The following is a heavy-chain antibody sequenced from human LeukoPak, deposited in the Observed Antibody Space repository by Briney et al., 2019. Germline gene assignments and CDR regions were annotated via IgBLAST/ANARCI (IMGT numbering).Heavy chain of an antibody. J-gene: IGHJ4*02. CDR2: IRYDGSNK. CDR3: VKDNPVLDY. D-gene: IGHD3-3*01. Sequence: GGSLRLSCAASGFTFSSYGMHWVRQAPGKGLEWVAFIRYDGSNKYYADSVKGRFTISRDNSKNTLYLQMSSLRVEDTAVYYCVKDNPVLDYWGQGTLVTASS. CDR1: GFTFSSYG. V-gene: IGHV3-30*02.